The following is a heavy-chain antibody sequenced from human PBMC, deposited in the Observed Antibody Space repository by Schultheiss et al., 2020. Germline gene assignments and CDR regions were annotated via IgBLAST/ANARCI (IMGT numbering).Heavy chain of an antibody. D-gene: IGHD3-22*01. V-gene: IGHV4-30-4*01. CDR2: IYYSGST. Sequence: SQTLSLTCAVSGGSISSSNWWSWIRQPPGKGLEWIGYIYYSGSTYYNPSLKSRVTISVDTSKNQFSLKLSSVTAADTAVYYCAREGGYYDSSGYLSYYFDYWGQGTLVTVSS. CDR3: AREGGYYDSSGYLSYYFDY. J-gene: IGHJ4*02. CDR1: GGSISSSNW.